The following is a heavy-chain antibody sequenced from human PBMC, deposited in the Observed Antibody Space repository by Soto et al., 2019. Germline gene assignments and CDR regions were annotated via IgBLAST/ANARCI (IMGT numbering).Heavy chain of an antibody. V-gene: IGHV4-4*02. Sequence: SETLSLTCAVSGVSLTSGNWWTWVRQSPQRGLEYIGEIFHDGTANYYPSFERRVAMSVDTSRNQFSLKLTSVTAADTAVYFCARLVYDTRLNWFDPWGQGTLVTVSS. CDR2: IFHDGTA. CDR1: GVSLTSGNW. CDR3: ARLVYDTRLNWFDP. J-gene: IGHJ5*02. D-gene: IGHD3-22*01.